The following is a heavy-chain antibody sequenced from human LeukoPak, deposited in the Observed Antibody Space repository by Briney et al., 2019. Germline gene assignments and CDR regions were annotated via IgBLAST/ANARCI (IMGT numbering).Heavy chain of an antibody. CDR2: IYKTGST. J-gene: IGHJ4*02. CDR1: GGSINSDGFY. V-gene: IGHV4-30-2*01. D-gene: IGHD2-2*01. CDR3: ARGNHCGSTSCALDY. Sequence: SQTLSLTCSVSGGSINSDGFYWSWIRQPPGKGLEWIGYIYKTGSTNYNPSLKSRVTISVERSKNQFSLKLSSATAADTAVYYCARGNHCGSTSCALDYWGQGTLVTVSS.